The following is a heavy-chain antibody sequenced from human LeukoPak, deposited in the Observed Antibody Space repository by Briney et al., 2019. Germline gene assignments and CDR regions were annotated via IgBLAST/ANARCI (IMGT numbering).Heavy chain of an antibody. CDR1: GYTFTFYY. J-gene: IGHJ4*02. V-gene: IGHV1-2*02. CDR2: INPNSGGT. CDR3: ARDADNPSGIAAAGQIDY. D-gene: IGHD6-13*01. Sequence: ASVKLSCNSSGYTFTFYYIHWVRHAPGQGLEWMGWINPNSGGTNYAQKYQGRVTMTRDTSISTAYMELSRLRSDDTAVYYCARDADNPSGIAAAGQIDYWGQGTLVTVSS.